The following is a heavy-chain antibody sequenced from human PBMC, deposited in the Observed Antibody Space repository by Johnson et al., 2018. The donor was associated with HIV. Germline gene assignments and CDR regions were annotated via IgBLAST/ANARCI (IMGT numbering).Heavy chain of an antibody. D-gene: IGHD1-26*01. J-gene: IGHJ3*02. CDR2: ISYDGSNK. CDR3: ARVRRSGTYYVDAFDI. V-gene: IGHV3-30*04. CDR1: GFTFSTYA. Sequence: QVQLVESGGGVVQPGRSLRLSCASSGFTFSTYALHWVRQATGKGLEWVAVISYDGSNKYYADSVKGRFTISRDNSKNTLYLQMNSLRAEDTAVYYCARVRRSGTYYVDAFDIWGQGTMVTVSS.